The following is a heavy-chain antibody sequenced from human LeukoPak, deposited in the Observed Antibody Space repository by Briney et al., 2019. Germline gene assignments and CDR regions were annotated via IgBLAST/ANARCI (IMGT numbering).Heavy chain of an antibody. D-gene: IGHD3-10*01. CDR2: ISAYNGNT. CDR1: GYTFNSYG. CDR3: AIYGSRNDAFDI. V-gene: IGHV1-18*01. J-gene: IGHJ3*02. Sequence: APVKVSCKASGYTFNSYGISWVRQAPGRGLEWMGWISAYNGNTNYAQKLQGRVTMTTDTSTSTAYMELRSLRSDDTAVYYCAIYGSRNDAFDIWGQGTMVTVSS.